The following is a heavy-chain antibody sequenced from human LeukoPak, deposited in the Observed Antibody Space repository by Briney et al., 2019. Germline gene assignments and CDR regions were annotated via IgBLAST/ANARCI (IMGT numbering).Heavy chain of an antibody. J-gene: IGHJ4*02. CDR2: IYYSGST. V-gene: IGHV4-59*08. D-gene: IGHD1-26*01. CDR1: GGSISSYY. CDR3: ARLSRSPHPPFDY. Sequence: SETLSLTCTVSGGSISSYYWSWIRQPPGKGLEWIGYIYYSGSTYYNPSLKSRVTISVDTSKNQFSLKLTSVTAADTAVYYCARLSRSPHPPFDYWGQGTLVTVSS.